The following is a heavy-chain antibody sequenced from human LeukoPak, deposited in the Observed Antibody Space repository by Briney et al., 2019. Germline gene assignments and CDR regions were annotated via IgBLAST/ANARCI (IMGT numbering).Heavy chain of an antibody. CDR3: ARGGWYPESFQH. Sequence: GGSLRLSYAGSGFTVSSNYMSWVRQAPGKGLEWVSVIYTGGNTYYADSVKGRFTISRDNSKNTLYLQMNSLRAEDTAVYYCARGGWYPESFQHWGQGALVTVSS. CDR2: IYTGGNT. D-gene: IGHD6-19*01. J-gene: IGHJ1*01. V-gene: IGHV3-66*01. CDR1: GFTVSSNY.